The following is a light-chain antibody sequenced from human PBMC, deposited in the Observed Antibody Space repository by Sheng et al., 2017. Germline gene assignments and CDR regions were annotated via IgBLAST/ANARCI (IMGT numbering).Light chain of an antibody. J-gene: IGLJ2*01. Sequence: SYELTQPPSVSVSPGQTASITCSGDKLGDKYACWYRQKPGQSPVLVIYEDTKRPSGIPERISGYNSGNTATLTISGTQAMDEADYYCQAWDSGTVVFGGGTKLTVL. CDR2: EDT. CDR3: QAWDSGTVV. CDR1: KLGDKY. V-gene: IGLV3-1*01.